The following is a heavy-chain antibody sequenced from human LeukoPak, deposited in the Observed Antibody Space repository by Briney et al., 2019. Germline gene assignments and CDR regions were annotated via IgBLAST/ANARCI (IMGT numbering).Heavy chain of an antibody. J-gene: IGHJ6*03. CDR1: GYTLTELS. Sequence: EASVKVSCKVSGYTLTELSMHWVRQAPGKGLEWMGGFDPEDGETIYAQKFQGRGTMTEDTSTAKAYMELSSLRSDDTAVYYCARALESSSSIHYYMDVWGKGTTVTVSS. V-gene: IGHV1-24*01. CDR2: FDPEDGET. CDR3: ARALESSSSIHYYMDV. D-gene: IGHD6-6*01.